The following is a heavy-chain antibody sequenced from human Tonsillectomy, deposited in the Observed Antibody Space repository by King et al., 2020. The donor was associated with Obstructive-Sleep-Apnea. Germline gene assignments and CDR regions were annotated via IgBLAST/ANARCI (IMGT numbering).Heavy chain of an antibody. CDR3: AKEDYGGNFFDY. V-gene: IGHV3-30*18. J-gene: IGHJ4*02. D-gene: IGHD4-23*01. Sequence: VQLVESGGGVVQPGRSLRLSCAASGFTFSSYGMHWVRQAPGKGLEWVAVISYDGSIKYYADPGKGRFTISRDNSKNTLYLQMNSLRAEDTAVYYCAKEDYGGNFFDYWGQGTLVTVSS. CDR1: GFTFSSYG. CDR2: ISYDGSIK.